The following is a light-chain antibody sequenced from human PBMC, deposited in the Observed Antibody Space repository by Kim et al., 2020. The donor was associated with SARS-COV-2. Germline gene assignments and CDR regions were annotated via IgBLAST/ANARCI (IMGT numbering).Light chain of an antibody. CDR1: SSDVGGYNY. CDR3: SSYASSSTVV. J-gene: IGLJ3*02. CDR2: DVD. Sequence: GQPITISCTGTSSDVGGYNYVSWYQQHPGKAPKLMIYDVDKRPSGVSNRFSGSKSGNTASLTISGLRAEDEADYYCSSYASSSTVVFGGGTQLTVL. V-gene: IGLV2-14*03.